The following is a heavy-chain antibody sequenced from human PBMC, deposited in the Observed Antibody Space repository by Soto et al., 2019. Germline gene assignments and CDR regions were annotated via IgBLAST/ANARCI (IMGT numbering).Heavy chain of an antibody. CDR2: INPNGGVT. Sequence: QVQLVQSGAEVRKPGASVTVSCRSSGDSFNDYYIHWVRQAPGQGFEWMGWINPNGGVTKYAQKFQGWVSMTRDTSIRTVYMQLSRLRYDDTAVYYCARESGGATATLDYSYFYMDVWGTGTTVTVSS. CDR3: ARESGGATATLDYSYFYMDV. D-gene: IGHD5-12*01. J-gene: IGHJ6*03. CDR1: GDSFNDYY. V-gene: IGHV1-2*04.